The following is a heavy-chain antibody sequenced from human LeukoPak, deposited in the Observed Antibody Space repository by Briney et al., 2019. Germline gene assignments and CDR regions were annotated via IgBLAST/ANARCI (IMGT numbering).Heavy chain of an antibody. CDR2: IYYSGST. CDR1: GGSISSSSYY. V-gene: IGHV4-39*07. D-gene: IGHD3-22*01. J-gene: IGHJ4*02. Sequence: SETLSLTCTVSGGSISSSSYYWGWIRQPPGKGLEWIGSIYYSGSTYYNPSLKSRVTISVDTSKNQFSLKLSSVTAADTAVYYCARDSRGYYYDSRGREGSYWGQGTLVTVSS. CDR3: ARDSRGYYYDSRGREGSY.